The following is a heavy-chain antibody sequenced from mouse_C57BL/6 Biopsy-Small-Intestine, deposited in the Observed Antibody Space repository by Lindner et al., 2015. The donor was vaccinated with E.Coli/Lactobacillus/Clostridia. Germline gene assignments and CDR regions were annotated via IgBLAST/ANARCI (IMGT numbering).Heavy chain of an antibody. CDR3: ARPSLQKFDWFPNLHY. CDR2: INPKSGDT. Sequence: SVKVSCKASGYSFTDYYIHWVRQAPGQGLEWMAWINPKSGDTKYAQKFQGRVTLARDTSISTAYMELSTLKSDDTALYYCARPSLQKFDWFPNLHYWGQGTLVTVSS. V-gene: IGHV1-66*01. CDR1: GYSFTDYY. D-gene: IGHD1-1*01. J-gene: IGHJ4*01.